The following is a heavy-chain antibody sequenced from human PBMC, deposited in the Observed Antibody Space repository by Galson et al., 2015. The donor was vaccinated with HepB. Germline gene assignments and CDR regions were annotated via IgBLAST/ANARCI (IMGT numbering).Heavy chain of an antibody. CDR1: GVTFSDYY. V-gene: IGHV3-11*01. J-gene: IGHJ4*02. CDR2: IDSTGTTI. Sequence: SLRLSCAASGVTFSDYYMSWIRQAPGKGLEWVSYIDSTGTTIFYADSVKGRFTISRDNAKKSLYLQMNSLRDEDTAVYYCARWIRHFDYWGQGTQVTVSS. CDR3: ARWIRHFDY. D-gene: IGHD2-2*03.